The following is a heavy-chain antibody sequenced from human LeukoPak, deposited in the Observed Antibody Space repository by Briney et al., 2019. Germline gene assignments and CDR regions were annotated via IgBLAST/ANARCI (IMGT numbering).Heavy chain of an antibody. J-gene: IGHJ4*02. CDR3: ARDRQYSGYDLGYYFDY. CDR2: ISYDGSNK. Sequence: GGSLRLSCAASGFTFSSYAMHWVRQAPGKGLEWVAVISYDGSNKYYADSVKGRFTISRDNSKNTLYLQMNSLRAEDTAVYYCARDRQYSGYDLGYYFDYWGQGTLVTVSS. D-gene: IGHD5-12*01. V-gene: IGHV3-30-3*01. CDR1: GFTFSSYA.